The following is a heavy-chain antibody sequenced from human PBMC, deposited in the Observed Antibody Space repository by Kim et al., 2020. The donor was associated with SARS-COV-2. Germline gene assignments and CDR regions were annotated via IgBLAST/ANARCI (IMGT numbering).Heavy chain of an antibody. Sequence: GGSLRLSCAASGFTVSSNYMSWVRQAPRKGLEWVSVIYSGGSTYYADSVKGRFTISRDNSKNTLYLQMNSLRAEDTAVYYCARVSYGYCSGGSCYLMLRGGIGPMDVWGQGTTVTVSS. CDR2: IYSGGST. J-gene: IGHJ6*02. CDR3: ARVSYGYCSGGSCYLMLRGGIGPMDV. CDR1: GFTVSSNY. D-gene: IGHD2-15*01. V-gene: IGHV3-53*01.